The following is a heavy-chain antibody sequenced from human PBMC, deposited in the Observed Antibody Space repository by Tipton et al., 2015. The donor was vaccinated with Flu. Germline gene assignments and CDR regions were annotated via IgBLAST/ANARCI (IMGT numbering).Heavy chain of an antibody. CDR3: ARDRSSSYDPPGDY. Sequence: SLRLSCAASGFTFSSYWMSWVRQAPGKGLEWVANIKQDGSEKYYVDSVKGRFTISRDNAKNSLYLQMNSLRAEDTAVYYCARDRSSSYDPPGDYWGQGTLVPVSS. J-gene: IGHJ4*02. CDR1: GFTFSSYW. D-gene: IGHD6-13*01. CDR2: IKQDGSEK. V-gene: IGHV3-7*01.